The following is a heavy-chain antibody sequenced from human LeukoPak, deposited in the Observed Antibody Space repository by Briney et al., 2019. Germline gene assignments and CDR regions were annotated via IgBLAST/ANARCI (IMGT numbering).Heavy chain of an antibody. D-gene: IGHD6-13*01. V-gene: IGHV3-30*18. J-gene: IGHJ4*02. CDR2: MSCDGRNT. CDR3: AKIGLGSSSWWYFDY. Sequence: GGSLRLSCAASGFTFSSYGIHWVRQAPGKGLEWVAGMSCDGRNTFYADSVKGRFTVSRDNSKNTVHLQMSGLRAEDTAVYYCAKIGLGSSSWWYFDYWGQGALVTVSS. CDR1: GFTFSSYG.